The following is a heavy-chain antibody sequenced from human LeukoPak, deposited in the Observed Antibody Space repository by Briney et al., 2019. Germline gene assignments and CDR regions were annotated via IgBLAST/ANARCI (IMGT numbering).Heavy chain of an antibody. J-gene: IGHJ6*03. CDR2: IYHSGST. Sequence: PSETLSLTCTVSGYSISSGYYWGWIRQPPGKGLEWIGSIYHSGSTYYNPSLKSRVTISVDTSKNQFSLKLSSVTAADTAVYYCARRNPRYSSSWYPRFYYYYMDVWGKGTTVTISS. V-gene: IGHV4-38-2*02. CDR3: ARRNPRYSSSWYPRFYYYYMDV. CDR1: GYSISSGYY. D-gene: IGHD6-13*01.